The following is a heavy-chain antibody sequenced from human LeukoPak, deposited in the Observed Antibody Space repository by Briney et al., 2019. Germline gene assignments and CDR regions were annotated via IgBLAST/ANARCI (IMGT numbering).Heavy chain of an antibody. V-gene: IGHV5-51*01. CDR3: ARGGYSGYDLGYNYGRELRGGFWDY. CDR2: IYPGDSDT. D-gene: IGHD5-12*01. J-gene: IGHJ4*02. Sequence: GESLKISCKGSGYSFTSYWIGWVRQMPGKGLEWMGIIYPGDSDTRYSPSFQGQVTISADKSISTAYLQWSSLKASDTAMYYCARGGYSGYDLGYNYGRELRGGFWDYWGQGTLVTVSS. CDR1: GYSFTSYW.